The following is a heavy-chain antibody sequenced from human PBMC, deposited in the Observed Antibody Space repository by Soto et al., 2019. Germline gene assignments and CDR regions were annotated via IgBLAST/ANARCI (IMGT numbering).Heavy chain of an antibody. CDR2: INSDVSGT. V-gene: IGHV3-74*01. CDR3: ARDRSYGMDV. J-gene: IGHJ6*02. CDR1: GFTFSSYW. Sequence: EVQLVESGGGVVQPGGSLRLSCAASGFTFSSYWMHWVRQAPGKGLVWVSRINSDVSGTSYADSVKGRFTISRDNAKNTMFLQMNSLRAEDTAVYYCARDRSYGMDVWGQGTTVTVSS.